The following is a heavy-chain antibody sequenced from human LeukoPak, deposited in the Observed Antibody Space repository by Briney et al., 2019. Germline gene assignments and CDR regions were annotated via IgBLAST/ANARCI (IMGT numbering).Heavy chain of an antibody. CDR2: ISGSGGST. CDR3: AKEGYCSGGSCYSDDYYYYMDV. Sequence: GGTLRLSCAASGFTFSSYGMSWVRQAPGKGLEWVSAISGSGGSTYYADSVKGRFTISRDNSKNTLYLQMNSLRAEDTAVYYCAKEGYCSGGSCYSDDYYYYMDVWGKGTTVTVSS. CDR1: GFTFSSYG. V-gene: IGHV3-23*01. J-gene: IGHJ6*03. D-gene: IGHD2-15*01.